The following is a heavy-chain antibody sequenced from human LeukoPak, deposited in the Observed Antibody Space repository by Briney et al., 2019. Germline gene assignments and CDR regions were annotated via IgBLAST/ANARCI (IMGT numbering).Heavy chain of an antibody. D-gene: IGHD5-18*01. CDR2: INPNSGGT. Sequence: ASVKVSCKASGYTFTGYYMHWVRQAPGQGLEWMGWINPNSGGTNYAQKFQGRVTMTRDTSIRTAYMELSRLRSDDTAVYYCARRGYSYGKYYFDYWGQGTLVTVSS. J-gene: IGHJ4*02. V-gene: IGHV1-2*02. CDR3: ARRGYSYGKYYFDY. CDR1: GYTFTGYY.